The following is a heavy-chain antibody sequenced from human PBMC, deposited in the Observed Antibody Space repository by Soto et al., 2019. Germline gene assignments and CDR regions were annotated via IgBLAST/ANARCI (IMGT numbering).Heavy chain of an antibody. D-gene: IGHD6-13*01. V-gene: IGHV1-2*04. CDR1: GYPFTGDD. CDR2: INPNSGGT. J-gene: IGHJ3*02. Sequence: ASVKVSCRASGYPFTGDDMHWVRQAPDQGLPWVRGINPNSGGTNDAEKFQGWVTMTRDTSSSTASMGVSRLRSDDPAVYYCARARIAAAGPYDAFDIWGQGTMVTVSS. CDR3: ARARIAAAGPYDAFDI.